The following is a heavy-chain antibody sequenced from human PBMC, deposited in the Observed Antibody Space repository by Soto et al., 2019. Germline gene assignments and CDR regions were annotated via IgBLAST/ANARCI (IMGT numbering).Heavy chain of an antibody. J-gene: IGHJ5*02. CDR3: AKVPSPWPDGWFDP. Sequence: SETLSLTCSVCGASIISNDWWIWIRQTPGKGLEWIGEIFHSGRTNYSPSFKSRVTISVDTSKSQFSLEMASVTAADTAVYYCAKVPSPWPDGWFDPWGQGTLVTVSS. V-gene: IGHV4-4*02. CDR1: GASIISNDW. CDR2: IFHSGRT.